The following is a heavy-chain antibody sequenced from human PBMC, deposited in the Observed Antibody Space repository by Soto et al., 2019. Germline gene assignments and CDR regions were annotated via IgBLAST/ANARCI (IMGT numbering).Heavy chain of an antibody. CDR3: ARAKGRNTVTKVFDP. CDR1: GGSISSYY. Sequence: SETLSLTCTVSGGSISSYYWSWIRQPPGKGLEWIGYIYYSGSTNYNPSLKSRVTISVDTSKNQFSLKLSSVTAADTAVYYCARAKGRNTVTKVFDPWGQGTLVTVSS. J-gene: IGHJ5*02. V-gene: IGHV4-59*08. CDR2: IYYSGST. D-gene: IGHD4-4*01.